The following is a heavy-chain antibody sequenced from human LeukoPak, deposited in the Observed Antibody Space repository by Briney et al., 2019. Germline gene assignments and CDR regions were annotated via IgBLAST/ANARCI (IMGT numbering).Heavy chain of an antibody. CDR2: INPNSGDT. D-gene: IGHD3-22*01. J-gene: IGHJ4*02. V-gene: IGHV1-2*02. CDR1: GYTFTGYY. CDR3: AGGQFSVYFNGNN. Sequence: GASVKVSCKASGYTFTGYYMHWVRQAPGQGLEWMGWINPNSGDTNYAQKFQGRVTMTRDTSISTAYMELSRLRSKATAEYYWAGGQFSVYFNGNNWGRETRVQFSS.